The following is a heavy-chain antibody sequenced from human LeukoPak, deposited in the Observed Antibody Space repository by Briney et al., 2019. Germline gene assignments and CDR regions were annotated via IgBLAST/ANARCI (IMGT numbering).Heavy chain of an antibody. J-gene: IGHJ3*02. V-gene: IGHV3-21*01. CDR2: ISSSSSYI. Sequence: GGSLRLSCAASGFTFSSYSMNWVRQAPGKGLEWVSSISSSSSYIYYADSVKGRFTISRGNAKNSLYLQMNSLRAEDTAVYYCARSREQWLMDAFDIWGQGTMVTVSS. CDR3: ARSREQWLMDAFDI. CDR1: GFTFSSYS. D-gene: IGHD6-19*01.